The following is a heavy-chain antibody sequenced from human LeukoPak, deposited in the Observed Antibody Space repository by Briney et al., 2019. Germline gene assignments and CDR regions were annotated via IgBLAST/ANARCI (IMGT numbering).Heavy chain of an antibody. J-gene: IGHJ4*02. CDR3: ARDQRRYDYVWGSYFGFDY. V-gene: IGHV1-69*05. Sequence: SVKVSCKASGGTFSSYAISWVRQAPGQGLEWMGRIIPIFGTANYAQKFQGRVTITTDESTSTAYMELSNLRSEDTAVYYCARDQRRYDYVWGSYFGFDYWGQGTLVTVSS. CDR1: GGTFSSYA. D-gene: IGHD3-16*01. CDR2: IIPIFGTA.